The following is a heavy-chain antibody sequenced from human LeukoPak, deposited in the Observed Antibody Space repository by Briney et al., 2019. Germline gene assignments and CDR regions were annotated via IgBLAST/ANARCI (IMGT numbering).Heavy chain of an antibody. CDR1: GFTFNSYE. CDR2: INSGGSAI. D-gene: IGHD6-13*01. J-gene: IGHJ5*02. CDR3: SRTKSSTWYNWFDP. Sequence: QPGGSLRLSCAASGFTFNSYEMNWVRQAPGKGLEWVSYINSGGSAIYYADSVKGRFTISRDNAKNSLYLQMNSLRAEDTAVYFCSRTKSSTWYNWFDPWGQGTLVTVSS. V-gene: IGHV3-48*03.